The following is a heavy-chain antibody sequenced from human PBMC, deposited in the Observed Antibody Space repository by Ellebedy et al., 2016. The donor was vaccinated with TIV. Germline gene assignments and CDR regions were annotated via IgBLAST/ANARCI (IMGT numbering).Heavy chain of an antibody. CDR2: ISASGVST. CDR1: GFSFSAYA. CDR3: ARDRGRHEGEIYSYGFDYYYYGMDV. J-gene: IGHJ6*02. Sequence: PGGSLRLSCAASGFSFSAYAMSRVRQAPGKGLEWVSTISASGVSTYYADSVKGRFTISRDNSKNTLYLQMNSLRAEETAVYYCARDRGRHEGEIYSYGFDYYYYGMDVWGQGTTVTVSS. D-gene: IGHD5-18*01. V-gene: IGHV3-23*01.